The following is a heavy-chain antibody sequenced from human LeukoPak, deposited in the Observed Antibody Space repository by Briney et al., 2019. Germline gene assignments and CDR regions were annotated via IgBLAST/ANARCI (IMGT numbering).Heavy chain of an antibody. Sequence: GESLKISCEGSGYWFTSYWIGWVRQMPGKGLEWMGVIYPGDSDTIYSPSFQGQVTISVDKSVRTAYLQWSSLKASDTAIYYCARHLRVGRIAPFDFWGQGTLVIVSS. D-gene: IGHD1-26*01. V-gene: IGHV5-51*01. J-gene: IGHJ4*02. CDR1: GYWFTSYW. CDR3: ARHLRVGRIAPFDF. CDR2: IYPGDSDT.